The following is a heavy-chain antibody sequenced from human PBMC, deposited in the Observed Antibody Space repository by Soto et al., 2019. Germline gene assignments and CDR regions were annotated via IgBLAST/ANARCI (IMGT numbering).Heavy chain of an antibody. CDR1: GGTFSSYT. D-gene: IGHD3-10*01. V-gene: IGHV1-69*02. CDR2: IIPILGIA. J-gene: IGHJ2*01. Sequence: QVQLVQSGAEVKKPGSSVKVSCKASGGTFSSYTISWVRQAPGQGLEWMGRIIPILGIANYAQKFQGRVPITAEKATSTAYTELSSLRSEDTAVYYCARGGRITMVRGPRRGWYFDLWGRGTLVTVSS. CDR3: ARGGRITMVRGPRRGWYFDL.